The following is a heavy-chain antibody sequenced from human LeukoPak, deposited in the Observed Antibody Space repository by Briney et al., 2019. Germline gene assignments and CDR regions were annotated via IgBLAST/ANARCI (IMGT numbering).Heavy chain of an antibody. D-gene: IGHD1-26*01. CDR2: IYTSGST. Sequence: SETLSLTYTVSGGSTSSYYWSWIRQPAGKGLEWIGRIYTSGSTNYNPSLKSRVTMSVDTSKNQFSLKLSSVTAADTAVYYCARGAGDSGSYKYNWFDPWGQGTLVTVSS. CDR1: GGSTSSYY. V-gene: IGHV4-4*07. J-gene: IGHJ5*02. CDR3: ARGAGDSGSYKYNWFDP.